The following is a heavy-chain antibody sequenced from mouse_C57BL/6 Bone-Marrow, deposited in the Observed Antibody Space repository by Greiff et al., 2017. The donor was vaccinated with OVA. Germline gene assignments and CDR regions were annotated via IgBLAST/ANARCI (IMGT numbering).Heavy chain of an antibody. CDR2: ISSGGSYT. CDR3: ARPPYFDY. J-gene: IGHJ2*01. V-gene: IGHV5-6*01. Sequence: EVQGVESGGDLVKPGGSLKLSCAASGFTFSSYGMSWVRQTPDQRLEWVATISSGGSYTYYPDSVKGRFTISRDNAKNTPYLQMSSLKSEDTAMYYCARPPYFDYWGQGTTLTVSS. CDR1: GFTFSSYG.